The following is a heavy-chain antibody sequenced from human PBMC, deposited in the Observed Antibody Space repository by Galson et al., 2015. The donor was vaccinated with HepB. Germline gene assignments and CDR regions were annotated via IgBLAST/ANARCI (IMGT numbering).Heavy chain of an antibody. V-gene: IGHV3-73*01. Sequence: LRLSCAASGFTFSGSALHWVRQASGKGLEWVGRIRSKANSYATAYAASVKGRFTISRDDSKNTAYLQMNSLKTEDTAVYYCTRRLDCSGGSCYPRDCYYYGMDVWGQGTTVTVSS. CDR2: IRSKANSYAT. D-gene: IGHD2-15*01. CDR1: GFTFSGSA. CDR3: TRRLDCSGGSCYPRDCYYYGMDV. J-gene: IGHJ6*02.